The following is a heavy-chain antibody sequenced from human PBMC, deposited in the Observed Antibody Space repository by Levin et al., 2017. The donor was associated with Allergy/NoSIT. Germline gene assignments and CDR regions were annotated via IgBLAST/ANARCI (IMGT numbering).Heavy chain of an antibody. CDR2: LSASGGFA. J-gene: IGHJ4*02. V-gene: IGHV3-23*01. D-gene: IGHD5-24*01. CDR3: ARLMPGVYNGYFDS. CDR1: GFNSSAYD. Sequence: GGSLRLSCAASGFNSSAYDMSWVRQSAEKGLEWLSALSASGGFAFYADSVRGRFTISRDISKNPLSLQMSRLTVEDTATYSGARLMPGVYNGYFDSWGQGNGVTVSS.